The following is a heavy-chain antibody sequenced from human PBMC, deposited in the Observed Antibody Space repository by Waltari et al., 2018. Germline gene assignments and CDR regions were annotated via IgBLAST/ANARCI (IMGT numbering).Heavy chain of an antibody. D-gene: IGHD2-21*01. J-gene: IGHJ6*02. CDR1: GFTFNIFG. CDR3: VKGMNSNYYGMDV. CDR2: ISSSNYI. V-gene: IGHV3-21*01. Sequence: EVQLVESGGGLVKPGESLRLSCAAAGFTFNIFGMHWVRQAPGKGLEWLSSISSSNYIYYADSVKGRFTISRDNAENSLYLQVNSLIAEDTAVYYCVKGMNSNYYGMDVWGQGTTVTVSS.